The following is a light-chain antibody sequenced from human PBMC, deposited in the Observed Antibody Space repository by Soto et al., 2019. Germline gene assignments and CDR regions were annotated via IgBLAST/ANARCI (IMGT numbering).Light chain of an antibody. CDR1: QSVSTSY. V-gene: IGKV3-20*01. CDR3: QQYDSSTWT. J-gene: IGKJ1*01. Sequence: EIVLTQSPGTLSLSPGERATLSCRASQSVSTSYLAWYQQTPGQAPRLLIYGTSSRATGIPDRFSGSGSGTDFTLTINRLEPEDFAVYYCQQYDSSTWTFGKGTKVEIK. CDR2: GTS.